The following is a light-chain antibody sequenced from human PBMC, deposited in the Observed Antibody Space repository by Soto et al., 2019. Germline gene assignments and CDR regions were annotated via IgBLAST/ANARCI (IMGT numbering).Light chain of an antibody. J-gene: IGLJ2*01. CDR3: SSYTSSSTYVV. Sequence: SALTQPASVSGSPGQSIPISCTGTSSDVGGYNYVSWYQQHPGKAPKLMIYDVSNRPSGVSNRFSGSKSGNTASLTISGLQAEDEADYYCSSYTSSSTYVVFGGGTQLTVL. CDR1: SSDVGGYNY. V-gene: IGLV2-14*01. CDR2: DVS.